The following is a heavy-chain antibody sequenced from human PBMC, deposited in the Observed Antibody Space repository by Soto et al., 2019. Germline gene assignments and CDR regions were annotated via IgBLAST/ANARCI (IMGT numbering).Heavy chain of an antibody. V-gene: IGHV3-49*04. CDR3: TRGRDGYNPYYFLY. CDR1: GFTFGDYA. D-gene: IGHD5-12*01. Sequence: GGSLRLSCTASGFTFGDYAITWVRQVPGKGLEWLGFIRNDIYDETTEYAASVKGRIIISRDDSKSMAYLQMDSLKPEDTGVYYCTRGRDGYNPYYFLYWGQGALVTVSS. CDR2: IRNDIYDETT. J-gene: IGHJ4*02.